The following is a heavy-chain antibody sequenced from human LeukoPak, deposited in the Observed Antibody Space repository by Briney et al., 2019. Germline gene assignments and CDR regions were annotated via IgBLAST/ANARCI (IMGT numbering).Heavy chain of an antibody. Sequence: GGSLRLSCAASGFTFDDYGMSWVRHAPGKGLEWVSGINWNGGSTGYADSVKGRFTISRDNAKNSLYLQMNSLRAGDTALYYCAREVGYSYGSYYFDYWGQGTLVTVSS. CDR3: AREVGYSYGSYYFDY. CDR2: INWNGGST. D-gene: IGHD5-18*01. V-gene: IGHV3-20*04. J-gene: IGHJ4*02. CDR1: GFTFDDYG.